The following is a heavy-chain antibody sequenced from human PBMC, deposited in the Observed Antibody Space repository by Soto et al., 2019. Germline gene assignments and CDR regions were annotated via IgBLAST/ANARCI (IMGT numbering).Heavy chain of an antibody. Sequence: GGSLRLSCAASGFTFSSYAMSWVRQAPGKGLEWVSAISVSGGSTYYADSVKGRFTISRDKSKNTLYLQMNSLRAEDTAVYYWEKDLGDYVPGYLDYWGQGTLVTVSS. J-gene: IGHJ4*02. D-gene: IGHD4-17*01. V-gene: IGHV3-23*01. CDR2: ISVSGGST. CDR3: EKDLGDYVPGYLDY. CDR1: GFTFSSYA.